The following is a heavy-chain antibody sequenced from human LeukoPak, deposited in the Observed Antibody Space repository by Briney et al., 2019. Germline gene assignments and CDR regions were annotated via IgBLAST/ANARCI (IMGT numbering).Heavy chain of an antibody. V-gene: IGHV4-30-4*01. CDR3: ARPYYYDSRIDP. J-gene: IGHJ5*02. D-gene: IGHD3-22*01. Sequence: PSETLSLTCTVSGGSISSGDYYWSWVRQPPGKGLEWIAYMYYSGSTYYNPSLKSRVTMSADTSKNQLSLKLSSVTAADTAVYYCARPYYYDSRIDPWGQGILVTVSS. CDR1: GGSISSGDYY. CDR2: MYYSGST.